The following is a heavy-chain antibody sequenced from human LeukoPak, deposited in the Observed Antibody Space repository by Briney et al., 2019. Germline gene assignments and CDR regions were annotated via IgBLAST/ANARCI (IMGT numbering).Heavy chain of an antibody. CDR1: GDSVSSNSVA. Sequence: SQTLSLTCAISGDSVSSNSVAWNWIRQSPSRGLEWLGRTYYRSKWYSNYAVSVRSRIIINPDTSKNQFSLQLNSVTPEDTALYYCTGETSSERLDPWGQGTLVTVSS. D-gene: IGHD6-19*01. CDR2: TYYRSKWYS. CDR3: TGETSSERLDP. J-gene: IGHJ5*02. V-gene: IGHV6-1*01.